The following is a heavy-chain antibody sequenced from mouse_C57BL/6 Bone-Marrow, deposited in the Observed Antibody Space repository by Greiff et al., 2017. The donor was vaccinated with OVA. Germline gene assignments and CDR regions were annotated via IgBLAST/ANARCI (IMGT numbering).Heavy chain of an antibody. V-gene: IGHV1-18*01. J-gene: IGHJ3*01. CDR2: INPNNGGT. CDR1: GYTFTDYN. D-gene: IGHD1-1*01. CDR3: ASGPYYYEGFAY. Sequence: VQLQQSGPELVKPGASVKIPCKASGYTFTDYNMDWVKQSHGQSLEWIGDINPNNGGTIYNQKFKGKATLTVDKSSSTAYMELRSLTSEDTAVYYCASGPYYYEGFAYWGQGTLVTVSA.